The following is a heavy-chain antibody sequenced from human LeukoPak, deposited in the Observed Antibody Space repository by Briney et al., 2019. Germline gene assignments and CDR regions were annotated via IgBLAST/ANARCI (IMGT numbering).Heavy chain of an antibody. Sequence: SETLSLTCTVSGDSISTYYWSWIRQPPGKGLEWIGYVFHSGSTNYNPSLKRRVTISVDSSKNQFSLMLTSVTAADTAVYYCTRAGNGYYPFDYWGQGTLVTVSS. CDR3: TRAGNGYYPFDY. CDR1: GDSISTYY. V-gene: IGHV4-59*01. J-gene: IGHJ4*02. D-gene: IGHD3-22*01. CDR2: VFHSGST.